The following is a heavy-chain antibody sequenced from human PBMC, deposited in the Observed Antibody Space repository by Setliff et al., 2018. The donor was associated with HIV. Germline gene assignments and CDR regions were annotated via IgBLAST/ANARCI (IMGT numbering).Heavy chain of an antibody. CDR3: ARGMGGSQVGGDAFDI. D-gene: IGHD1-26*01. V-gene: IGHV4-59*08. Sequence: PSETLSLTCTVSGGSISTYYWSWIRQPPGKGLEWIGSIYDSGSTHNNPSLKSRVTISVDTSKNHFSLKLSSVTAADTAVYYCARGMGGSQVGGDAFDIWGQGTTVTVSS. CDR2: IYDSGST. J-gene: IGHJ3*02. CDR1: GGSISTYY.